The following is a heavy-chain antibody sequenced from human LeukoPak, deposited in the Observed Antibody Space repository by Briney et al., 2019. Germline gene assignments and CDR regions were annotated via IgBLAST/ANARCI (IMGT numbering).Heavy chain of an antibody. CDR2: INPNSGGT. D-gene: IGHD3-9*01. CDR3: ATLPDWSMADAFDI. CDR1: GYTFTGYY. V-gene: IGHV1-2*02. J-gene: IGHJ3*02. Sequence: GASVKVSCKASGYTFTGYYMHWVRQAPGQGLEWMGWINPNSGGTNYAQKFQGRVTMTRDTSISTAYMELSRLRSDDTAVYYWATLPDWSMADAFDIWGQGTMVTVSS.